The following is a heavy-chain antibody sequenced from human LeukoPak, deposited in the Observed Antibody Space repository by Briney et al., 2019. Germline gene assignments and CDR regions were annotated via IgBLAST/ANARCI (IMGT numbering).Heavy chain of an antibody. V-gene: IGHV3-23*01. CDR2: ISGSGGST. CDR1: GFTFSSYA. D-gene: IGHD6-19*01. CDR3: AKDISGWYGSFAFDI. J-gene: IGHJ3*02. Sequence: PGGSLRLSCAASGFTFSSYAMSWVRQAPGKGLEWVSAISGSGGSTYYADSVKGRFTISRDNSKNTLYLQTNSLRAEDTAVYYCAKDISGWYGSFAFDIWGQGTMVTVSS.